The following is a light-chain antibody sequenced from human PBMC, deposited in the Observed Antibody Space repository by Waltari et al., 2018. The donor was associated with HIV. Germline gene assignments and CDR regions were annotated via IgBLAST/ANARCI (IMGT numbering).Light chain of an antibody. CDR1: QNIGSY. CDR2: VST. V-gene: IGKV1-39*01. CDR3: QQSYSKPRT. J-gene: IGKJ1*01. Sequence: DIQMTKYPPSLTASVGDKVTITCRASQNIGSYLNWYQLRPGQAPNVLIYVSTNLQTGVPSRFSGRGSGTDFTLTITDLQPEDFVFYFCQQSYSKPRTFGQGTK.